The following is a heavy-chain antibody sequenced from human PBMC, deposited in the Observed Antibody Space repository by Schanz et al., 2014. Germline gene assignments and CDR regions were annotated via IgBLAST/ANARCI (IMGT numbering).Heavy chain of an antibody. J-gene: IGHJ6*02. Sequence: VHLLESGGGLVEPGGSLRLSCAASGFSFSSYSLNWVRQAPGKGLEWLSYISDSGTYTNYADSVKGRFTISRDNAKNSLYLEMNSLRAEDTAVYYCLAPDYDMDVWGQGTTVTVSS. V-gene: IGHV3-21*05. CDR3: LAPDYDMDV. CDR1: GFSFSSYS. CDR2: ISDSGTYT.